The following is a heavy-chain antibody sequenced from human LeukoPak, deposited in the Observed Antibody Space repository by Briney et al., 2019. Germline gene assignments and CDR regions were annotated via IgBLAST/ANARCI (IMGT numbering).Heavy chain of an antibody. CDR1: GFTFSSYG. V-gene: IGHV3-33*01. CDR3: ATSGSYYRFEY. Sequence: GRSLRLSCAASGFTFSSYGMHWVRQAPGKGLEWVAVIWYDGSNKYYANSVKGRFTISRDNSKNTLYLQMNSLRAEDTAVYYCATSGSYYRFEYWGQGTLVTVSS. D-gene: IGHD1-26*01. J-gene: IGHJ4*02. CDR2: IWYDGSNK.